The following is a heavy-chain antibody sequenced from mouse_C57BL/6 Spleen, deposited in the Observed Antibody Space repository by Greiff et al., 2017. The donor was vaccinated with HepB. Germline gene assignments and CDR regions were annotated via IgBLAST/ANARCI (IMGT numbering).Heavy chain of an antibody. D-gene: IGHD1-1*01. CDR1: GYTFTSYW. V-gene: IGHV1-72*01. Sequence: QSCKASGYTFTSYWMHWVKQRPGRGLEWIGRIDPNSGGTKYNEKFKSKATLTVDKPSSTAYMQLSSLTSEDSAVYYCARGYYYGSSYGYFDVWGTGTTVTVSS. CDR2: IDPNSGGT. J-gene: IGHJ1*03. CDR3: ARGYYYGSSYGYFDV.